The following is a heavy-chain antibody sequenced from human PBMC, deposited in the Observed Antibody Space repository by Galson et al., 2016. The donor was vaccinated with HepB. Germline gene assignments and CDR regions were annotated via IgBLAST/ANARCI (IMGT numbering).Heavy chain of an antibody. Sequence: SLRLSCAASGFTFSSYGMHWVRQAPGKGLERVAVISYDGSNKYYADSVKGRFTISRDNSKNTLYLQMNSLRAVDTAVYYCATPYYDFWSGYNPFDYWGQGTLVTVSS. J-gene: IGHJ4*02. V-gene: IGHV3-30*03. CDR3: ATPYYDFWSGYNPFDY. D-gene: IGHD3-3*01. CDR2: ISYDGSNK. CDR1: GFTFSSYG.